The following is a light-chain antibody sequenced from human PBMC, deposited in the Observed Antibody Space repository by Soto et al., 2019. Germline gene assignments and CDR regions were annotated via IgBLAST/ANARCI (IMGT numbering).Light chain of an antibody. V-gene: IGKV3-20*01. CDR3: QHYVSPPIT. J-gene: IGKJ5*01. Sequence: IVLSHSPGTLSLSPSERAALSSRASQIFTSNSLAWYQQKPGQAPRLLVYGASSRATGISDRFSGSGSGTDFTLTISRLEPEDFAVYYCQHYVSPPITFGQGTRLEI. CDR1: QIFTSNS. CDR2: GAS.